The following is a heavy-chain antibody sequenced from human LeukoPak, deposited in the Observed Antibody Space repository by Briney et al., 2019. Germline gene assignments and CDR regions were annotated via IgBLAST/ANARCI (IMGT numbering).Heavy chain of an antibody. V-gene: IGHV4-31*03. CDR2: IYDSGNT. Sequence: SQTLSLTCSVSGVSISSGGYYWGWVRQHPGKGLEWIGYIYDSGNTYYNPSLKSRVTISVDTSKNQFSLKLSSVTAADTAVYYCARGEVAAADYWGQGTLVTVSS. D-gene: IGHD6-13*01. CDR3: ARGEVAAADY. J-gene: IGHJ4*02. CDR1: GVSISSGGYY.